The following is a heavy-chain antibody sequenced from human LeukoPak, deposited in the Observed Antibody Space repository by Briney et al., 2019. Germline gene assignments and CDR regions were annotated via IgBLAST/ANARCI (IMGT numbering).Heavy chain of an antibody. CDR1: GGSISTYY. CDR3: ARAYYYDSSGYFLDF. D-gene: IGHD3-22*01. V-gene: IGHV4-59*01. CDR2: IYYSGIH. Sequence: SETLSLTCTVSGGSISTYYWSWIRQSPGRGLEWIGYIYYSGIHKYNPSFKSRVPISVDTSPNQFSLRLSSVTAADAAVYYCARAYYYDSSGYFLDFWGQGTLVTVSS. J-gene: IGHJ4*02.